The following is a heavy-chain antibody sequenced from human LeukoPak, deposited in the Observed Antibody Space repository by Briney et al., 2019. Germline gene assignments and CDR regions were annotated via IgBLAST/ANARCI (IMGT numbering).Heavy chain of an antibody. V-gene: IGHV4-39*07. J-gene: IGHJ4*02. CDR3: ARETHDYYFDY. CDR2: IYYSGST. Sequence: SETLSLTCTVSGGSISSSSYYWGWIRQPPGKGLEWIGSIYYSGSTYYNPSLKSRVTISVDTSKNQFSLKLSSVTAADTAVYYCARETHDYYFDYWGQGTLVTVSP. CDR1: GGSISSSSYY. D-gene: IGHD1-1*01.